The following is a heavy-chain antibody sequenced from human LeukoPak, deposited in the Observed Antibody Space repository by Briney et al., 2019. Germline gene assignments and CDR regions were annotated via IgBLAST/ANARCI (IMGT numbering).Heavy chain of an antibody. Sequence: QPGGSLRLSCAASGFTFSSYGMHWVRQAPGKGLEWVAFIRYDGSNKYYADSVKGRFTISRDNSKNTLYLQMNSLRAEDTAVYYCAKDRLDRIVGATRYFDYWGQGTLVTVSS. D-gene: IGHD1-26*01. CDR2: IRYDGSNK. CDR3: AKDRLDRIVGATRYFDY. J-gene: IGHJ4*02. CDR1: GFTFSSYG. V-gene: IGHV3-30*02.